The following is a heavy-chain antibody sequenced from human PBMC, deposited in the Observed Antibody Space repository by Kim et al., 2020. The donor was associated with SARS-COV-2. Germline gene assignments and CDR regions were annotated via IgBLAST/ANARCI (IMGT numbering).Heavy chain of an antibody. CDR2: I. D-gene: IGHD2-2*01. V-gene: IGHV3-21*01. J-gene: IGHJ4*02. Sequence: IYYADSVKGRFTISRDNAKNSLYLQMNSLRAEDTAVYFCARDAGTSGFDYWGQGTLVTVSS. CDR3: ARDAGTSGFDY.